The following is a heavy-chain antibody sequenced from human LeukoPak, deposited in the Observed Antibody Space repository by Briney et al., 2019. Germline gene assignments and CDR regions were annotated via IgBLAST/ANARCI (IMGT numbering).Heavy chain of an antibody. V-gene: IGHV3-33*08. Sequence: GGSLRLSCAASGFTFSSYAMSWVRQAPGKGLEWVAVTWYDGSNEYYEDSVKGRFTISRDNSKNTLYLQMNSLRDEDTAVYYCARMYSSSSQFFDYWGQGTLVTVSS. CDR3: ARMYSSSSQFFDY. J-gene: IGHJ4*02. D-gene: IGHD6-6*01. CDR2: TWYDGSNE. CDR1: GFTFSSYA.